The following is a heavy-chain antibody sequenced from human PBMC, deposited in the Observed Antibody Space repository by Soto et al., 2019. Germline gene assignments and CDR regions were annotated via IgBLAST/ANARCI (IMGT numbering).Heavy chain of an antibody. V-gene: IGHV4-39*01. CDR1: GGSISSSSYY. CDR2: IFYTGTT. D-gene: IGHD3-22*01. J-gene: IGHJ5*02. Sequence: SETLSLTCTFSGGSISSSSYYLGWIRKPPGKGLEWIGSIFYTGTTSYNPSLKSRVTISVDTSMNQISLKLSSVTAADTAFYYCARLGGYYQSLDTWGQGTLVTVSS. CDR3: ARLGGYYQSLDT.